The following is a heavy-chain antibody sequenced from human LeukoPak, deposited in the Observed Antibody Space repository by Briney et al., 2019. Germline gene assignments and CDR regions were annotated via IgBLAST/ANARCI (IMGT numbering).Heavy chain of an antibody. V-gene: IGHV3-7*01. CDR3: VGGDY. Sequence: HTGGSLRLSCAASGLTFSIHWMNWVRQAPGKGLECVANINQDGSDKYYVDSVKGRFTISRDNTKNSLYLQMNSLRAEDTAVYYCVGGDYWGQGTLVTVSS. CDR1: GLTFSIHW. CDR2: INQDGSDK. J-gene: IGHJ4*02.